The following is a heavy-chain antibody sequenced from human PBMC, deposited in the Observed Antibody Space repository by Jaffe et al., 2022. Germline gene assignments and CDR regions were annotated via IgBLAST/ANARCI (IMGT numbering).Heavy chain of an antibody. Sequence: EVQLVESGGVVVQPGGSLRLSCAASGFTFGDYAMYWVRQAPGKGLEWVSLISWDGIGTYYGDSVQGRFTISRDNSKNSLYLQMSSLKSEDTGLYYCAKGAFPLAGISAEYFQNWGQGTLVTVSS. CDR1: GFTFGDYA. D-gene: IGHD6-19*01. CDR3: AKGAFPLAGISAEYFQN. V-gene: IGHV3-43*01. J-gene: IGHJ1*01. CDR2: ISWDGIGT.